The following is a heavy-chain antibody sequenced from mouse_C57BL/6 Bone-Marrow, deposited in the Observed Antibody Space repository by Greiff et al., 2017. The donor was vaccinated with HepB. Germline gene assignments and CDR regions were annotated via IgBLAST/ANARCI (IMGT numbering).Heavy chain of an antibody. V-gene: IGHV1-63*01. J-gene: IGHJ1*03. CDR3: ARCQYCNYVRFWYFDV. CDR1: GYTFTNYW. D-gene: IGHD2-10*02. Sequence: QVQLQQSGAELVRPGTSVKMSCKASGYTFTNYWIGWAKQRPGHGLEWIGDIYPGGGYTNYNEKFKGKATLTADKSSNTAYMQFSSLTSEDSAIYYCARCQYCNYVRFWYFDVWGTGTTVTVSS. CDR2: IYPGGGYT.